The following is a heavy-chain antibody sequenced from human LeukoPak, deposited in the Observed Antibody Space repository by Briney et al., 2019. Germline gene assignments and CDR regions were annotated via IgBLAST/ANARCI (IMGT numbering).Heavy chain of an antibody. CDR3: ARGSSSYYYDSSGYYELDY. CDR1: GGTFSSYA. CDR2: IIRIFVTA. J-gene: IGHJ4*02. Sequence: SLKVSSKASGGTFSSYAISWVRPAPRQGLDWMGRIIRIFVTANYAQKFQSRVTITTDESTSTAYMELSSLRSEDTAVYYCARGSSSYYYDSSGYYELDYWGQGTLVTVSS. D-gene: IGHD3-22*01. V-gene: IGHV1-69*05.